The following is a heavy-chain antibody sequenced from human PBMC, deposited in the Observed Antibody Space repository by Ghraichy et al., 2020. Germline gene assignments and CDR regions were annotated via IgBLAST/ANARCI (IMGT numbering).Heavy chain of an antibody. CDR3: ARDRWDKDRSGSDPFDY. Sequence: ASVKVSCKPSGYTFTDHYVYWVRQAPGQGLEWMGWNNPNTGETYYGQAFQDRATMTRDTSSNTTYMELRSLTSDDTALYYCARDRWDKDRSGSDPFDYWGQGCLVTVSP. CDR2: NNPNTGET. J-gene: IGHJ4*02. CDR1: GYTFTDHY. V-gene: IGHV1-2*02. D-gene: IGHD1-26*01.